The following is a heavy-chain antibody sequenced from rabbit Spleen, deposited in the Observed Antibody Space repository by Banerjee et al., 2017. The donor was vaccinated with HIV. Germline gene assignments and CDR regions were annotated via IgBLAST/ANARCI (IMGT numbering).Heavy chain of an antibody. CDR2: IRGGSSGST. Sequence: QSLEESGGDLVKPGASLTLTCTASGLDFSSNYWIWWVRQAPGKGLEWIARIRGGSSGSTHYASWAKGRFTISKTSSTTVTLQMTSLTAADTATYFCARDVDTIYFRFSLWGPGTLVTVS. J-gene: IGHJ4*01. V-gene: IGHV1S40*01. D-gene: IGHD1-1*01. CDR1: GLDFSSNYW. CDR3: ARDVDTIYFRFSL.